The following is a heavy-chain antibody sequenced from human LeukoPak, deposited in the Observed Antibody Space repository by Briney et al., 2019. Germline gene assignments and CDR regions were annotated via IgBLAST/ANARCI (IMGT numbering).Heavy chain of an antibody. V-gene: IGHV3-30*18. CDR2: ISHDGSNK. CDR3: AKMAVHSFGTVVLPAAE. D-gene: IGHD2-2*01. CDR1: GFNFNNYG. J-gene: IGHJ4*02. Sequence: GGSLRLSCAASGFNFNNYGIHWVRQAPGKGLEWVAVISHDGSNKYYADSVKGRFTVSRDNSKNTLTLQMSGLRADDTAVYYCAKMAVHSFGTVVLPAAEWGQGTLVTVSS.